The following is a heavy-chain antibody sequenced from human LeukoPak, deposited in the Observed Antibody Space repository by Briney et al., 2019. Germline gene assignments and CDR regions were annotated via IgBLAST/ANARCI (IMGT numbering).Heavy chain of an antibody. Sequence: GGSLRLSCAASGFTFSSYEMNWVRQAPGKGLEWVSYISSSGSTIYYADSVKGRFTISRDNAKNSLYLQMNSLRAEDTAVYYCARHGGRYDIHPPPWFDPWGQGTLVTVSS. CDR2: ISSSGSTI. CDR1: GFTFSSYE. D-gene: IGHD3-9*01. J-gene: IGHJ5*02. V-gene: IGHV3-48*03. CDR3: ARHGGRYDIHPPPWFDP.